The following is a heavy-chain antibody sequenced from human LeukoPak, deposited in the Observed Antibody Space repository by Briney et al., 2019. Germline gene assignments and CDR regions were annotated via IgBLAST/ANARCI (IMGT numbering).Heavy chain of an antibody. CDR1: GFIFSRYG. Sequence: GGSLRLSCAASGFIFSRYGMSWVRQAPGKGLEWVSAISGSGGTTYYADSVKGRFTISRDNSKNTLYLQMNSLRAEDTAVYYCAKHPKRYSSSWSPTGYWGQGTLVTVSS. J-gene: IGHJ4*02. CDR3: AKHPKRYSSSWSPTGY. V-gene: IGHV3-23*01. D-gene: IGHD6-13*01. CDR2: ISGSGGTT.